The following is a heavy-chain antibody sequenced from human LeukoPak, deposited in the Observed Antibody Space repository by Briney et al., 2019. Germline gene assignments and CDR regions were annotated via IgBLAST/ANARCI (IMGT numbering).Heavy chain of an antibody. CDR3: ARPRGYCSSNSCSALDY. CDR1: GYSFTSYW. Sequence: GESLKISCKGSGYSFTSYWIGWVRQMPGKGLEWMGIIYPGDSDTRYSPSFQGQVTISADKAISTAYLQWSSLKASDTSMYYCARPRGYCSSNSCSALDYWGQGTLVTVSS. D-gene: IGHD2-2*01. V-gene: IGHV5-51*01. CDR2: IYPGDSDT. J-gene: IGHJ4*02.